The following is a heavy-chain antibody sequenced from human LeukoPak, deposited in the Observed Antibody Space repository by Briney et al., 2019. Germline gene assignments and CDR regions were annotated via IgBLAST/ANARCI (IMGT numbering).Heavy chain of an antibody. Sequence: PGGSLRLSCAASGFTFSDYYMSWIRQAPGKGLEWVSYISSSSSYTNYADSVKGRFTISRDNAKNSLYLQMNSLRAEDTAVYYCARVGKNGYAFDIWGQGTTVTVSS. J-gene: IGHJ3*02. CDR3: ARVGKNGYAFDI. CDR2: ISSSSSYT. V-gene: IGHV3-11*06. CDR1: GFTFSDYY. D-gene: IGHD1-1*01.